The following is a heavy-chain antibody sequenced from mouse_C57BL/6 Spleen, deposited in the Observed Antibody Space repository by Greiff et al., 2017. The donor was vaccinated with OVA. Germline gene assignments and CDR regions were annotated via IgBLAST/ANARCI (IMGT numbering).Heavy chain of an antibody. V-gene: IGHV1-82*01. J-gene: IGHJ2*01. D-gene: IGHD2-1*01. Sequence: QVQLKQSGPELVKPGASVKISCKASGYAFSSSWMNWVKQRPGKGLEWIGRIYPGDGDTNYNGKFKGKATLTVDKSSSTAYMQLSSLTSEDSAVYFCARIGVRYYFDYWGQGTTLTVSS. CDR2: IYPGDGDT. CDR1: GYAFSSSW. CDR3: ARIGVRYYFDY.